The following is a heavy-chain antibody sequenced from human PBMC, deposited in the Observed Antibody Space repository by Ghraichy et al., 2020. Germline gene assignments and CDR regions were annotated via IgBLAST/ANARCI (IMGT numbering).Heavy chain of an antibody. Sequence: GGSLRLSCAASGFTFSSYGMHWVRQAPGKGLEWVAVISYDGSNKYYADSVKGRFTISRDNFKNTLYLQMNSLRAEDTAVYYCAKEVVTATLGYYYYYMDVWGKGTTVTVSS. J-gene: IGHJ6*03. D-gene: IGHD2-15*01. CDR3: AKEVVTATLGYYYYYMDV. CDR2: ISYDGSNK. CDR1: GFTFSSYG. V-gene: IGHV3-30*18.